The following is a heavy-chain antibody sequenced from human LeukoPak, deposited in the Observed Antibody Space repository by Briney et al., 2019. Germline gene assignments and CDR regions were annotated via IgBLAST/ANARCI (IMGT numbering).Heavy chain of an antibody. CDR2: INPNSGGT. CDR1: GYTFTSYG. J-gene: IGHJ4*02. CDR3: ARGPYGGNSEY. Sequence: ASVKVSCKASGYTFTSYGISWVRQAPGQGLEWMGWINPNSGGTNYAQKFQGRVTMTRDTSISTAYMELSRLRSDDTAVYYCARGPYGGNSEYWGQGTLVTVSS. V-gene: IGHV1-2*02. D-gene: IGHD4-23*01.